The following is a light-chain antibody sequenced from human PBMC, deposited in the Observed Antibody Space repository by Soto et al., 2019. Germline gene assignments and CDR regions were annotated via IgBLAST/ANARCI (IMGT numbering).Light chain of an antibody. CDR3: SSYSMGGTDV. Sequence: QPALTQPASVSGSPGQSITISCTGTSTDVGGYNYVSWFQHLPGKAPRLIIYDVSYRPSGASHRFSGSRSGNTASLTISGLQAEDEADYYCSSYSMGGTDVFGGGTKLTVL. V-gene: IGLV2-14*03. CDR1: STDVGGYNY. CDR2: DVS. J-gene: IGLJ2*01.